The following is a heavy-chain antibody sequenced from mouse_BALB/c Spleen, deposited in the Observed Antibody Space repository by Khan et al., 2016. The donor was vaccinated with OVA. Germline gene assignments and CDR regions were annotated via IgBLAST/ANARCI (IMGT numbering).Heavy chain of an antibody. CDR1: GSTFTSYG. J-gene: IGHJ2*01. V-gene: IGHV1S134*01. CDR3: TTAYYRYYFDY. D-gene: IGHD2-14*01. Sequence: EVQLVESGAELGRPGSSVKLSCKTSGSTFTSYGIKWVKQRPGQGLEWIGYIYPGNGYTEYNERFQGKAILTSDTSSSTAYMQLRSLTYEDSAMYFCTTAYYRYYFDYWGQGTILTVSS. CDR2: IYPGNGYT.